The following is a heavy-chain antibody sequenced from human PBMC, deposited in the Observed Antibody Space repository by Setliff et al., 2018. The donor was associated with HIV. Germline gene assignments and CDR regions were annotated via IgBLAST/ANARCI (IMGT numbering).Heavy chain of an antibody. Sequence: ASVKVSCKASGYASTGYYLHWVRQAPGQGLEWMGWINPSDGGAKYAHNFEGRVTMTRDTSISTFYMEVTRLTSDDTAVYYCARASYYYDSSGWVDYWGQGTLVTVSS. J-gene: IGHJ4*02. CDR1: GYASTGYY. CDR2: INPSDGGA. D-gene: IGHD3-22*01. V-gene: IGHV1-2*02. CDR3: ARASYYYDSSGWVDY.